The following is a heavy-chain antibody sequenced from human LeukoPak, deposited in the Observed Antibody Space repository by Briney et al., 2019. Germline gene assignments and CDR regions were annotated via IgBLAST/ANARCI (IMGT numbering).Heavy chain of an antibody. V-gene: IGHV1-8*02. Sequence: ASVKVSCKASGYTFTGYYIHWVRQAPGQELEWMGWMNPHSDNTAYAQKFQGRVTMTKNTSISTAYMELSSLRSDDTAVYYCTRRANGRRYNWFDTWGQGTLVTVSS. CDR2: MNPHSDNT. D-gene: IGHD2-8*01. J-gene: IGHJ5*02. CDR3: TRRANGRRYNWFDT. CDR1: GYTFTGYY.